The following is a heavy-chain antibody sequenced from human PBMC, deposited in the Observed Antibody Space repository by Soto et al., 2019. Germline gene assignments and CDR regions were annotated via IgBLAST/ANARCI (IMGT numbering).Heavy chain of an antibody. CDR2: IDYSGST. CDR1: SGDHG. CDR3: AREVAGTGWFDP. Sequence: SGDHGGRRIMQPPGKGLEWIGYIDYSGSTNYNPSLKSRVTISVDTSKNQFSLKLSSVTAADTAVYYCAREVAGTGWFDPWGQGTLVTVSS. D-gene: IGHD6-19*01. J-gene: IGHJ5*02. V-gene: IGHV4-61*08.